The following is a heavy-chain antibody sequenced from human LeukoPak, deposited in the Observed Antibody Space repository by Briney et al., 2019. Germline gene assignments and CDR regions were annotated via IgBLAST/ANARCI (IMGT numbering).Heavy chain of an antibody. CDR1: GFIFSSDG. D-gene: IGHD3-10*01. Sequence: PGGSLRLSCGASGFIFSSDGMHWVRQAPGKGPEWVAFIQLDGGRTEYADSVKGRFTISRDNSKNSLYLQMNSLRPEDTAMYYCARAAELLWFGESHFDYWGQGTLVTVSS. CDR2: IQLDGGRT. CDR3: ARAAELLWFGESHFDY. J-gene: IGHJ4*02. V-gene: IGHV3-30*02.